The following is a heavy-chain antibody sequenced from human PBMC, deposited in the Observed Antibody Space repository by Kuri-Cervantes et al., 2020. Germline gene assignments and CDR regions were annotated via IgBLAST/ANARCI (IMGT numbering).Heavy chain of an antibody. V-gene: IGHV1-24*01. CDR2: FDPEDGET. J-gene: IGHJ6*03. D-gene: IGHD3-3*01. CDR3: ARGPKDERFLEWFTPYYMDV. CDR1: GYTLTELS. Sequence: ASVKVSCKVSGYTLTELSMHWVRQAPGKGLEWMGGFDPEDGETIYAQKFQGRVTMTRNTSISTAYMELSSLRSEDTAVYYCARGPKDERFLEWFTPYYMDVWGKGTTVTVSS.